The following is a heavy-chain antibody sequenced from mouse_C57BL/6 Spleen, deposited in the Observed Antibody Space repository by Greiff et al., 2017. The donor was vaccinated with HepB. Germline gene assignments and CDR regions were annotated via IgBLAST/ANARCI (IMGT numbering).Heavy chain of an antibody. CDR1: GYAFSSSW. J-gene: IGHJ2*01. CDR3: ARLGYGNLFDY. D-gene: IGHD2-1*01. Sequence: QVQLKESGPELVKPGASVKISCKASGYAFSSSWMNWVKQRPGKGLEWIGRIYPGDGDTNYNGKFKGKATLTADKSSSTAYMQLSSLTSEDSAVYFCARLGYGNLFDYWGQGTTLTVSS. CDR2: IYPGDGDT. V-gene: IGHV1-82*01.